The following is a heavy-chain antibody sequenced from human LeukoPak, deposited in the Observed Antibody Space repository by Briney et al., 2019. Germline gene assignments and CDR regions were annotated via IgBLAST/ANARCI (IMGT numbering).Heavy chain of an antibody. Sequence: GGSLRLSCEASGVTSTDSWMDWVRQAPGKGLEWVANIKQDGSDKNYVDSVKGRFTISRDNAKNSLYLQMNSLTAEDTAVYYCTRNEDWGQGTLVTVSS. CDR1: GVTSTDSW. CDR3: TRNED. J-gene: IGHJ4*02. CDR2: IKQDGSDK. V-gene: IGHV3-7*01.